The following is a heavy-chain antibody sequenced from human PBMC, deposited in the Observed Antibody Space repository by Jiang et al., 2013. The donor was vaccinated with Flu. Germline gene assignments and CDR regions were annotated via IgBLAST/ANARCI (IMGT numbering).Heavy chain of an antibody. Sequence: QLLESGGGLVQPGGSLRLSCAASGITFSRSAMSWVRQAPGKGLEWVSAISGSGGSTYYADSVKGRFTISRDNSRNTLYLQMNSLRAEDTAVYYCAKGGYSYGEYQFYSDYWGQGTLVTVSS. D-gene: IGHD5-18*01. J-gene: IGHJ4*02. CDR3: AKGGYSYGEYQFYSDY. CDR2: ISGSGGST. V-gene: IGHV3-23*01. CDR1: GITFSRSA.